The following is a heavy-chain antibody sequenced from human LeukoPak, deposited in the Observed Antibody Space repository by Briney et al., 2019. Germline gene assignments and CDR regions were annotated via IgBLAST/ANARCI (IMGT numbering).Heavy chain of an antibody. D-gene: IGHD3-22*01. J-gene: IGHJ4*02. CDR1: SGSMSGHY. CDR3: ARERGSGSFDY. V-gene: IGHV4-59*11. CDR2: VYYSGNT. Sequence: SETLSLTCTVSSGSMSGHYWSWIRQPPGKGLGWIGYVYYSGNTNYNPSLNSRVTISVDASKNQFSLKLSSVTAADTAVYYCARERGSGSFDYWGQGTLVTVSS.